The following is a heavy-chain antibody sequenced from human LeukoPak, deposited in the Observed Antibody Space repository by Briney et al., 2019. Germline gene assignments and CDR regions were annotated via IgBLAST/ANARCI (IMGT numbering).Heavy chain of an antibody. V-gene: IGHV3-7*01. J-gene: IGHJ4*02. CDR2: IKQDGSER. Sequence: PGGSLRLSCAASGFTFSRYWMSWVRQAPGKGLEWVANIKQDGSERYYVDSVKGRFTISRDNAKNSLYLQMNSLRAEDTAVYYCARDPGILSPTANFDYWGQGTLVTVSS. D-gene: IGHD2-15*01. CDR1: GFTFSRYW. CDR3: ARDPGILSPTANFDY.